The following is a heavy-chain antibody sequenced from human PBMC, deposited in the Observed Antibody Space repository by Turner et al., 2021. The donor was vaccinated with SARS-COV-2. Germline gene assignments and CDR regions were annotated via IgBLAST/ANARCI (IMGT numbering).Heavy chain of an antibody. D-gene: IGHD3-22*01. V-gene: IGHV3-15*01. CDR2: IKSKTDGGTT. CDR3: TTGTYYYDSSAYPNDAFDI. CDR1: GFTFSNAW. J-gene: IGHJ3*02. Sequence: EVQLVESGGGLVKPGGSLRLSCAASGFTFSNAWMSWGRQAPGKGLEWVGRIKSKTDGGTTDYAAPVKGRFTISRDDSKNTLYLQMNSLKTEDTAVYYCTTGTYYYDSSAYPNDAFDIWGQGTMVTVSS.